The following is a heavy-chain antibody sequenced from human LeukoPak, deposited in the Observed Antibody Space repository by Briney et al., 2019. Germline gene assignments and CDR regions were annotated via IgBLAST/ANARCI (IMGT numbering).Heavy chain of an antibody. CDR3: ARERKYGSGSPWFDP. D-gene: IGHD3-10*01. J-gene: IGHJ5*02. CDR2: INSDGSST. CDR1: GFTFSSYW. V-gene: IGHV3-74*01. Sequence: PGGSLRLSCAASGFTFSSYWMHWVRQAPGKGLVWVSRINSDGSSTSYADSVKGRFTISRDNAKNSLYLQMNSLRAEDTAVYYCARERKYGSGSPWFDPWGQGTLVTVSS.